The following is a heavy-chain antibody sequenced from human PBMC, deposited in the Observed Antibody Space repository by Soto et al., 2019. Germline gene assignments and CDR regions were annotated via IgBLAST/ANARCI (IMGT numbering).Heavy chain of an antibody. D-gene: IGHD3-16*01. CDR3: VTDWGQLSGA. CDR1: GFTFSSYW. V-gene: IGHV3-7*03. J-gene: IGHJ5*02. CDR2: IKQDSSEI. Sequence: EVLLVESGGGLVQPGGSLRLSCAASGFTFSSYWMSWARQGPGKGLEWVAVIKQDSSEIYYADSVKGRFTVSRDNAKKSLYLQMNTLRVVDTAVYYCVTDWGQLSGAWGQGVLVTVSS.